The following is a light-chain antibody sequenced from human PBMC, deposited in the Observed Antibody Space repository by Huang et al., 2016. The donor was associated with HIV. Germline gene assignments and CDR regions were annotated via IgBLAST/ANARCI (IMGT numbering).Light chain of an antibody. J-gene: IGKJ1*01. CDR1: QVIGNS. CDR2: VAS. V-gene: IGKV1-27*01. CDR3: QKYDSAPRT. Sequence: DIQMTQSPSSLSAFVGDTVTITCRASQVIGNSLAWYQQKPGRPPKLLIYVASTLQSGVPARFSGSGSGTEFTLTIGNLQTEDVATYYCQKYDSAPRTFGQGTRV.